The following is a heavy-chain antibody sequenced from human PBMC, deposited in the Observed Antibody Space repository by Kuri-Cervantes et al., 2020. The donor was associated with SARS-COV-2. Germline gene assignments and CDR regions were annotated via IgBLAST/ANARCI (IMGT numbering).Heavy chain of an antibody. CDR2: ISSSGSTI. V-gene: IGHV3-48*04. D-gene: IGHD7-27*01. CDR1: GFTFSSYS. Sequence: GGSLRLSCAAYGFTFSSYSMNWVRQAPGKGLEWVSYISSSGSTIYYADSVKGRFTISRDNAKNSLYLQMNSLRAEDTAVYYCARIGELGIPDYWGQGTLVTVSS. CDR3: ARIGELGIPDY. J-gene: IGHJ4*02.